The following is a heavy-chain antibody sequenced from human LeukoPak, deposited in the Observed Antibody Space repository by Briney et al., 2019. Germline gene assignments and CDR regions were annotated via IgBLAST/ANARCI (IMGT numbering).Heavy chain of an antibody. CDR1: GYTFTGYY. Sequence: ASVKVSCKASGYTFTGYYMHWVRQAPGQGLEWMGWINPNHGDTNYAQKFQGRVTMTRDTSITTVYMELSRLRSDDTAVYYCARDQRYTSGWYDEGGYYFEYWGQGTLVTVSS. J-gene: IGHJ4*02. D-gene: IGHD6-19*01. CDR3: ARDQRYTSGWYDEGGYYFEY. V-gene: IGHV1-2*02. CDR2: INPNHGDT.